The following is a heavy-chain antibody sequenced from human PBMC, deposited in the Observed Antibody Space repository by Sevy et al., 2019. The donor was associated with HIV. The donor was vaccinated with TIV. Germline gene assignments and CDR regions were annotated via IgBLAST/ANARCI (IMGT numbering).Heavy chain of an antibody. J-gene: IGHJ6*03. V-gene: IGHV4-39*01. CDR2: VYSGGRT. CDR1: GDSISSNAFY. CDR3: ARHLPDYFYYYYMDV. Sequence: SETLSLTCTVSGDSISSNAFYWGWLRQPPGKGMEWIGSVYSGGRTYYNPSLKSRVTISVDTSKNQFSLKLSSVTAADTAVYYCARHLPDYFYYYYMDVWGKGTTVTVSS.